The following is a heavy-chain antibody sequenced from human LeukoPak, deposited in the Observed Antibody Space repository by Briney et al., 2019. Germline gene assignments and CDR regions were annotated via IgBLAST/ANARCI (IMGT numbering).Heavy chain of an antibody. CDR2: ISYDGSNE. Sequence: GGSLRLSCAASGLTFRSYGMHWVRQAPGKGLEWVAVISYDGSNEYYADSVKGRFTISRDNSKDTLYLQLNNLRAEDTAIYYCAKAYGTNGYYQLPIDFWGQGTLVTVSS. CDR1: GLTFRSYG. D-gene: IGHD3-22*01. V-gene: IGHV3-30*18. J-gene: IGHJ4*02. CDR3: AKAYGTNGYYQLPIDF.